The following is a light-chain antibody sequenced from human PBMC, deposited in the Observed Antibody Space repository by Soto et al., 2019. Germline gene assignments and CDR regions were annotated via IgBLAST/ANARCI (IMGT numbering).Light chain of an antibody. CDR2: DAS. CDR3: QQSYSTPRT. V-gene: IGKV1-39*01. Sequence: DIQMTQSPSSLSASVGDRVTITCRASQSIRNYLNWYQQKPGKAPKLLIYDASSVQSGVPSRFSGSGSGTDFALTISSLQPEDFATYYCQQSYSTPRTFGQGTKVDI. CDR1: QSIRNY. J-gene: IGKJ1*01.